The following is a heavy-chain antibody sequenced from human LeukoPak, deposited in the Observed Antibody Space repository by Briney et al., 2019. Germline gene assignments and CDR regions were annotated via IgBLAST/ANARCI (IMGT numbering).Heavy chain of an antibody. CDR3: ARVAAADSYYFDY. CDR2: SNAGNGNT. J-gene: IGHJ4*02. Sequence: ASVKVSCKASGYTFTSYAMHWVRQAPGQRLEWMGWSNAGNGNTKYSQEFQGRVTITTDESTSTAYMELSSLRSEDTAVYYCARVAAADSYYFDYWGQGTLVTVSS. V-gene: IGHV1-3*02. D-gene: IGHD6-13*01. CDR1: GYTFTSYA.